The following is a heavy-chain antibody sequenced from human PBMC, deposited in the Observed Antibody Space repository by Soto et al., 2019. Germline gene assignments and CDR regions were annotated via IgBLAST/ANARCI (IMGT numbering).Heavy chain of an antibody. J-gene: IGHJ4*02. CDR3: ARRDPKTHEFDY. CDR2: INAGNGNT. CDR1: GYTFTSYA. Sequence: GASVKVSCKASGYTFTSYAMHWVRQAPGQRLEWMGWINAGNGNTKYSQKFQGRVTITRDTSASTAYMELSSLRSEDTAVYYCARRDPKTHEFDYWGQGTLVTVSS. V-gene: IGHV1-3*01.